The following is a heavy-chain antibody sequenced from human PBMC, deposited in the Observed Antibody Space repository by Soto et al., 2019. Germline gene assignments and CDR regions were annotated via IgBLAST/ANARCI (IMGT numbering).Heavy chain of an antibody. Sequence: QLQLQESGSGLVKPSQTLSLTCAVSGGSISSGGYSWSWIRQPPGKGLEWIGYIYHSGSTYYNPSITSRFTISVDRSKNQFPLKLSSVTAADTAVYYCARVLLWFGVRGFDPWGQGTLVTVSS. V-gene: IGHV4-30-2*01. J-gene: IGHJ5*02. D-gene: IGHD3-10*01. CDR3: ARVLLWFGVRGFDP. CDR1: GGSISSGGYS. CDR2: IYHSGST.